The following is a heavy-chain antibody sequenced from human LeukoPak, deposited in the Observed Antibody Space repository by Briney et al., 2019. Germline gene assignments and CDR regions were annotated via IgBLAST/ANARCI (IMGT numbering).Heavy chain of an antibody. V-gene: IGHV1-18*01. CDR3: ARDRDRSSWPPRDWFDP. D-gene: IGHD6-13*01. J-gene: IGHJ5*02. CDR2: ISAYNGNT. CDR1: GYTFTSYG. Sequence: ASVKVSCKASGYTFTSYGISWVRQAPGQGLEWMGWISAYNGNTNYAQKLQGRVTMTTDTSTSTAYMELRSLRSDDTAVYYCARDRDRSSWPPRDWFDPWGQGTLVTVSS.